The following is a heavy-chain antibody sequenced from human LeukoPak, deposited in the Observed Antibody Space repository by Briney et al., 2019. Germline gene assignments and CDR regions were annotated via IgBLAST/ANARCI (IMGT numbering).Heavy chain of an antibody. CDR1: GYTFTGYY. CDR3: ARDLGPIFCSGGSCYSSGDYYYGMDV. J-gene: IGHJ6*02. Sequence: ASVKVSCKASGYTFTGYYMHWVRQAPGQGLEWMGWINPNSGGTNYAQKFQGWVTMTRDTSISTAYMELSRLRSDDTAVYYCARDLGPIFCSGGSCYSSGDYYYGMDVWGQGTSVTVSS. V-gene: IGHV1-2*04. CDR2: INPNSGGT. D-gene: IGHD2-15*01.